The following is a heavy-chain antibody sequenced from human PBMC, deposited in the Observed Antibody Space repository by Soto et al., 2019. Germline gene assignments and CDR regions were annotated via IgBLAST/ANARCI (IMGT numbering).Heavy chain of an antibody. CDR3: ARHKSGSDWLDP. CDR1: GGSISGISYC. CDR2: MFYSVAT. Sequence: SETQSLTCTVSGGSISGISYCWGCIRQPPGKGLQWIGCMFYSVATYYNPSLKNRVTLSVDTSNNEFSLKLVSVTAPDTAVYYCARHKSGSDWLDPWGQGTLVTVSS. J-gene: IGHJ5*02. D-gene: IGHD2-15*01. V-gene: IGHV4-39*01.